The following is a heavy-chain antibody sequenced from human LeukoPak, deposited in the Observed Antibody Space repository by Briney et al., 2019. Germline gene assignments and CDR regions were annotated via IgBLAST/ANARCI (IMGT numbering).Heavy chain of an antibody. CDR1: GFTFSSYW. D-gene: IGHD4-17*01. V-gene: IGHV3-7*01. CDR3: ARGRLDCGDPRYFDY. CDR2: IKQDGSEK. J-gene: IGHJ4*02. Sequence: PGGSLRLSCAASGFTFSSYWMSWVRQAPGKGLEWVANIKQDGSEKYYVDSVKGRLTISRDNAKNSLYLQMNSLRAEDTAVYYCARGRLDCGDPRYFDYWGQGTLVTVSS.